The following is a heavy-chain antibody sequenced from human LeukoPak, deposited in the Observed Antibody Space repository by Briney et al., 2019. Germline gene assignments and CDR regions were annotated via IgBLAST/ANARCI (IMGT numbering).Heavy chain of an antibody. CDR3: ARENSNSWYLDY. J-gene: IGHJ4*02. D-gene: IGHD6-13*01. Sequence: TSETLSVTCTVSGGSISTYYWSWIRQPPGKGLEWIGYIYNSGSTNYNPSLKSRVTTSVDTSKNQFSLKLSSVTAADTAVYYCARENSNSWYLDYWGQGTLVTVSS. V-gene: IGHV4-59*01. CDR1: GGSISTYY. CDR2: IYNSGST.